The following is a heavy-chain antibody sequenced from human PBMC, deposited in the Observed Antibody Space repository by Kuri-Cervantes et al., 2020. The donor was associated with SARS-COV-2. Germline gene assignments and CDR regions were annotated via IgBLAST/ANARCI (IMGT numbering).Heavy chain of an antibody. Sequence: GSLRLSCTVSGGSISSYYWSWIRQPAGEGLEWSGRIYTSGSTNYNPSLKRRVTMLVDTSKNQFSLKLSSVTAADTAVDYYARDDSRLEGYFDYWGQGTLVTVSS. V-gene: IGHV4-4*07. CDR3: ARDDSRLEGYFDY. CDR2: IYTSGST. D-gene: IGHD3-22*01. CDR1: GGSISSYY. J-gene: IGHJ4*02.